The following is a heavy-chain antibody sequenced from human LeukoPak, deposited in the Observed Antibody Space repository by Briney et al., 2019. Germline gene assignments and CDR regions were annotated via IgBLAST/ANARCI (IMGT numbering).Heavy chain of an antibody. CDR1: GFTFSSYG. J-gene: IGHJ4*02. V-gene: IGHV3-30*03. CDR3: ARDRRNDYFDY. Sequence: PGRSLRLSCAASGFTFSSYGMHWVRQAPGKGLEWVAVISYDGSNKYYADSVKGRFTISRDNSKNTLYLQMNSLRAEDTAVYYCARDRRNDYFDYWGQGTLVTVSS. D-gene: IGHD2-8*01. CDR2: ISYDGSNK.